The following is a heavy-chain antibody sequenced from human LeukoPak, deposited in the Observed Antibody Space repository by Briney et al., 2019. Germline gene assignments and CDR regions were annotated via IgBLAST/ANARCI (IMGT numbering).Heavy chain of an antibody. J-gene: IGHJ6*02. V-gene: IGHV3-48*03. CDR1: GFNFSSYE. CDR3: ARQRGSGSPNYYYYGMDV. D-gene: IGHD3-10*01. Sequence: GGSLRLSCAASGFNFSSYEMNWVRQAPGKGLEWVSYISSVGSTKYYADSVKGRFTFSRDNAKNSLYLQMNSLRAGDTAVYYCARQRGSGSPNYYYYGMDVWGQGTTVTVSS. CDR2: ISSVGSTK.